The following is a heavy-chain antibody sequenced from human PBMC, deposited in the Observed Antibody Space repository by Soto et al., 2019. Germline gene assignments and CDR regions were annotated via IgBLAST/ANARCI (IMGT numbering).Heavy chain of an antibody. D-gene: IGHD3-3*01. Sequence: ASVKVSCKVSGYTLTELSVHWVRQAPGKGLEWMGGFDPEDGETIYAQKFQGRVTMTEDTSTDTAYMELSSLRSEDTAVYYCARLRFLEAGFYYYGMDVWGQGTTVTVSS. V-gene: IGHV1-24*01. CDR3: ARLRFLEAGFYYYGMDV. CDR1: GYTLTELS. CDR2: FDPEDGET. J-gene: IGHJ6*02.